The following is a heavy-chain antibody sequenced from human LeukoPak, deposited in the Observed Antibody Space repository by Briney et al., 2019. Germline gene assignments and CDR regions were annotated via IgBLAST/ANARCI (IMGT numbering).Heavy chain of an antibody. CDR2: INNDGTAT. CDR1: GLTLSTYW. J-gene: IGHJ3*02. Sequence: PGGSLRLSCAASGLTLSTYWMHWVRQAPGKGLVWVSHINNDGTATTYADSVKGRFTISRDNAKNTLYLQMNSLRAEDTAVYYCVSQKWLYAFDIWGQGTMVTVSS. CDR3: VSQKWLYAFDI. D-gene: IGHD5-12*01. V-gene: IGHV3-74*03.